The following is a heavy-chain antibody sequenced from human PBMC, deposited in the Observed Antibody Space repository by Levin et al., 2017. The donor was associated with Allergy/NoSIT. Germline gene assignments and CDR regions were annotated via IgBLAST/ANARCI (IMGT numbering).Heavy chain of an antibody. D-gene: IGHD3-10*01. Sequence: GSLRLSCAVSGGSFSVYYWTWIRQPPGKGLEWIGEINHSGSTNYNPSLKSRVAISVDTSKNQFSLRLTSVTAADTAVYYCARAQPYYGSGSYDYWGQGTLVTVSS. J-gene: IGHJ4*02. CDR3: ARAQPYYGSGSYDY. CDR1: GGSFSVYY. CDR2: INHSGST. V-gene: IGHV4-34*01.